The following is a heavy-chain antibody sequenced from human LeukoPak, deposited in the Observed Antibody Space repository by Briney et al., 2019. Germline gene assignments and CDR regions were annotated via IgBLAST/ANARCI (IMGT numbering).Heavy chain of an antibody. V-gene: IGHV7-4-1*02. D-gene: IGHD2-2*03. CDR2: INTNTGNP. CDR1: GYTFTSYA. CDR3: ARGGYCSSTSCYNYGMDV. Sequence: ASVKVSCKASGYTFTSYAMNWVRQAPGQGLGWMGWINTNTGNPTYAQGLTGRFVFSLDTSVSTAYLQISSLKAEDTAVYYCARGGYCSSTSCYNYGMDVWGQGTTVTVSS. J-gene: IGHJ6*02.